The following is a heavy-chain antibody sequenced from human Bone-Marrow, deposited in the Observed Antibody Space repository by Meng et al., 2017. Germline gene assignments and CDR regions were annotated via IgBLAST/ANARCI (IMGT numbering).Heavy chain of an antibody. CDR1: GGTFSSYA. D-gene: IGHD4-17*01. CDR3: ARGGSPGYGDYDY. CDR2: IIPIFGTA. J-gene: IGHJ4*02. Sequence: QVQPVQSGAEVKKPGASVKVPCKASGGTFSSYAISWVRQAPGQGLEWMGGIIPIFGTANYAQKFQGRVTITADKSTSTAYMELSSLRSEDTAVYYCARGGSPGYGDYDYWGQGTLVTVSS. V-gene: IGHV1-69*06.